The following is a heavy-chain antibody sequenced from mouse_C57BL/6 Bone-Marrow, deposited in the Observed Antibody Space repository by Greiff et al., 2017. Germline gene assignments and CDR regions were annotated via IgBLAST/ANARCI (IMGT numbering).Heavy chain of an antibody. CDR1: GYTFTSYG. Sequence: QVQLKESGAELARPGASVKLSCKASGYTFTSYGISWVKQRTGQGLEWIGEIYPRSGNTYYNEKFKGKATLTADKSSSTAYMDLRSLTSDDSAVYFGTRGDYSYFDYWDQGTTLTVSS. D-gene: IGHD1-1*01. CDR3: TRGDYSYFDY. J-gene: IGHJ2*01. CDR2: IYPRSGNT. V-gene: IGHV1-81*01.